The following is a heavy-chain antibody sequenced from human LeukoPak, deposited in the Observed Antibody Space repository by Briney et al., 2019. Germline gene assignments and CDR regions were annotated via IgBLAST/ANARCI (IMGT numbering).Heavy chain of an antibody. D-gene: IGHD3-3*01. J-gene: IGHJ4*02. V-gene: IGHV1-18*01. Sequence: ASVKVSCKASGGTFSSYAISWVRQAPGQGLEWMGWISAYNGNTNYAQKLQGRVTMTTDTSTSTAYMELRSLRSDDTAVYYCAREDFWSGIADFDYWGQGTLVTVSS. CDR1: GGTFSSYA. CDR3: AREDFWSGIADFDY. CDR2: ISAYNGNT.